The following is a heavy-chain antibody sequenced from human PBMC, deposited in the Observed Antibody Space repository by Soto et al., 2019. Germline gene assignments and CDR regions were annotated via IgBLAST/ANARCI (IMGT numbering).Heavy chain of an antibody. CDR2: ISGSGGST. V-gene: IGHV3-23*01. D-gene: IGHD2-2*01. J-gene: IGHJ3*02. Sequence: GGSLRLSCAASGFTFSSCAMSWVRQAPGKGLEWVSAISGSGGSTYYADSVKGRFTISRHNSKNTLYLQMNSLRAEDTAVYYCAKFTTPGDAFDIWGQGTMVTVSS. CDR1: GFTFSSCA. CDR3: AKFTTPGDAFDI.